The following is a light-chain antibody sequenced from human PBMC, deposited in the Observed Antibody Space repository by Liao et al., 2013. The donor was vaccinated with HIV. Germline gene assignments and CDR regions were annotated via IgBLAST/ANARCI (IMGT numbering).Light chain of an antibody. CDR3: QVWDSSGVV. J-gene: IGLJ2*01. CDR1: KLGDKY. Sequence: SYELTQPPSVSVSPGQTAIITCSGDKLGDKYACWYQQKPGQSPVLVIYQDTKRPSGIPERFSGSNSGNTATLTISGTQAMDEADYYCQVWDSSGVVFGGGTKLTVL. V-gene: IGLV3-1*01. CDR2: QDT.